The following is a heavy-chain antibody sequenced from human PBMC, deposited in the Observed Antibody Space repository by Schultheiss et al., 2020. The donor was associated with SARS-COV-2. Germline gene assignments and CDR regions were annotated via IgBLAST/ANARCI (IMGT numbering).Heavy chain of an antibody. J-gene: IGHJ6*02. V-gene: IGHV3-21*01. CDR3: ARGLFWSGYLMDV. CDR1: GFTFSSYS. Sequence: GGSLRLSCAASGFTFSSYSMNWVRQAPGKGLEWVSSISSSSSYIYYADSVKGRFTISRDNAKNSLYLQMNSLRAEDTAVYYCARGLFWSGYLMDVWGQGTTVTVSS. D-gene: IGHD3-3*01. CDR2: ISSSSSYI.